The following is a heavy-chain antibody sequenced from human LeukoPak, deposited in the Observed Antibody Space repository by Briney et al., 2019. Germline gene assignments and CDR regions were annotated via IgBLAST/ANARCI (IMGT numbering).Heavy chain of an antibody. CDR2: IYYSGST. CDR3: ARALIDSSGYNDY. D-gene: IGHD3-22*01. V-gene: IGHV4-59*01. Sequence: SETLSLTCAVYGGSFSGYYWSWIRQPPGKGLEWIGYIYYSGSTNYNPSLKSRVTISVDTSKNQFSLKLSSVTAADTAVYYCARALIDSSGYNDYWGQGTLVTVSS. CDR1: GGSFSGYY. J-gene: IGHJ4*02.